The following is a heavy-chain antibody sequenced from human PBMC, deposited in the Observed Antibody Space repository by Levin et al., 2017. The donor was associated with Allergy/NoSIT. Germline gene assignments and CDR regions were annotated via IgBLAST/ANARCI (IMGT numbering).Heavy chain of an antibody. CDR3: ARTRGYSGYDYRGWFDP. CDR2: IYYSGST. J-gene: IGHJ5*02. D-gene: IGHD5-12*01. Sequence: PSETLSLTCTVSGGSISSYYWSWIRQPPGKGLEWIGYIYYSGSTNYNPSLKSRVTISVDTSKNQFSLKLSSVTAADTAVYYCARTRGYSGYDYRGWFDPWGQGTLVTVSS. CDR1: GGSISSYY. V-gene: IGHV4-59*08.